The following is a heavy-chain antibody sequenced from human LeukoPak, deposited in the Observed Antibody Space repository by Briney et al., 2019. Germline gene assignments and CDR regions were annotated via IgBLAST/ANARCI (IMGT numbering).Heavy chain of an antibody. V-gene: IGHV1-18*01. D-gene: IGHD6-13*01. J-gene: IGHJ1*01. CDR2: ISAYDGNT. Sequence: ASVKVSCKASGYTFNSYAFSWVRQAPGQGLEWMGWISAYDGNTNYAQKLQGRVTMTTDTSTSTAYMELRSLRSDDTAVYYCARGQSIAAAGLIGYFQHWGQGTLVTVSS. CDR3: ARGQSIAAAGLIGYFQH. CDR1: GYTFNSYA.